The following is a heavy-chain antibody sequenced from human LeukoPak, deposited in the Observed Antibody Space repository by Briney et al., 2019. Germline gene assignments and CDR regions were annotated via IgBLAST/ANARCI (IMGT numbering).Heavy chain of an antibody. D-gene: IGHD3-3*01. CDR2: IYYSGST. CDR1: GGSISSSSYY. V-gene: IGHV4-39*07. Sequence: SETLSLTCTVSGGSISSSSYYWGWIRQPPGKGLEWIGSIYYSGSTYYNPSLKSRVTISVDTSKNQFSLKLSSVTAADTAVYYCARSVRDFWSGPHDAFDIWGQGTMVTVSS. CDR3: ARSVRDFWSGPHDAFDI. J-gene: IGHJ3*02.